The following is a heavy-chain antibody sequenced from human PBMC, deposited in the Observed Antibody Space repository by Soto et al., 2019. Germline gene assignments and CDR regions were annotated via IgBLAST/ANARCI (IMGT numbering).Heavy chain of an antibody. CDR3: ARAYYDFWSGYLNWFDP. CDR2: IYYSGST. D-gene: IGHD3-3*01. CDR1: GGSISSSSYY. Sequence: SETLSLTCTVSGGSISSSSYYWGWIRQPPGKGLEWIGSIYYSGSTYYNPSLKSRVTISVDTSKNQFSLKLSSVTAADTAVYYCARAYYDFWSGYLNWFDPWGQGTLVT. V-gene: IGHV4-39*07. J-gene: IGHJ5*02.